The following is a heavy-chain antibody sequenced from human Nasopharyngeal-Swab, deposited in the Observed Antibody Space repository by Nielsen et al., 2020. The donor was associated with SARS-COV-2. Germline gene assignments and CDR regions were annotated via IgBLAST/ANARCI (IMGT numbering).Heavy chain of an antibody. J-gene: IGHJ6*03. D-gene: IGHD2-2*01. Sequence: SETLSLTCAVSGVSFSGYYWGWIRRPPGKGLEWIGEINHSGSTNYNPSLKSRVTISLDTSKNHFSLKLRSVTAADTAVYYCARGLSGVVPAPILGLGPFYSYYYMDVWGKGTTVTVSS. CDR2: INHSGST. CDR3: ARGLSGVVPAPILGLGPFYSYYYMDV. V-gene: IGHV4-34*01. CDR1: GVSFSGYY.